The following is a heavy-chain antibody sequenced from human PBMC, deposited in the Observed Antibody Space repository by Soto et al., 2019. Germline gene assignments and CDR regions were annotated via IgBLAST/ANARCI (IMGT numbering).Heavy chain of an antibody. D-gene: IGHD3-9*01. CDR2: IYSGGST. Sequence: GGSLRLSCAASGFTVSSNYMSWVRQAPGKGLEWVSVIYSGGSTYYADSVKGRFTISRDNSKNTLYLQMNSLRAEDRAVYYCARDMGYDILTGYYIRAFDIWGQGTMVTVSS. CDR3: ARDMGYDILTGYYIRAFDI. V-gene: IGHV3-66*01. CDR1: GFTVSSNY. J-gene: IGHJ3*02.